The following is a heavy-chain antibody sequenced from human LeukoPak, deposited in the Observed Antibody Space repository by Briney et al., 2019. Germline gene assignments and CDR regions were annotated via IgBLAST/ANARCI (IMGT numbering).Heavy chain of an antibody. CDR1: GGSISSSSYY. D-gene: IGHD3-10*01. V-gene: IGHV4-39*07. CDR2: IYYSGST. J-gene: IGHJ5*02. CDR3: ARGVTQYYYGSGSYYNCWFDP. Sequence: SETLSLTCTVSGGSISSSSYYWGWIRQPPGKGLEWIGSIYYSGSTYYNPSLKSRVTISVDTSKNQFSLKLSSVTAADTAVYYCARGVTQYYYGSGSYYNCWFDPWGQGTLVTVSS.